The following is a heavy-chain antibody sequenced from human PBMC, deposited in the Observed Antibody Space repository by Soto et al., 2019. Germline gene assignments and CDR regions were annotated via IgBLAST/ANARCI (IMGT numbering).Heavy chain of an antibody. D-gene: IGHD3-22*01. CDR1: GFTFSTYS. CDR2: ISSSSSYK. Sequence: PGGSLRLSCAASGFTFSTYSMNWVRQAPGKGLEWVSSISSSSSYKYYADSVKGRFTISRDNAKNSLYLQMNSLRAEDTAVYYCARDLPTVVATIDYWGQGTLDTVSS. CDR3: ARDLPTVVATIDY. J-gene: IGHJ4*02. V-gene: IGHV3-21*01.